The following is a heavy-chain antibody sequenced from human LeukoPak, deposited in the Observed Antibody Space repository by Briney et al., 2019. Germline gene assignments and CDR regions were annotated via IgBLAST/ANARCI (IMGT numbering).Heavy chain of an antibody. Sequence: GGSLRLSCEASGFSMSVYWMSWVRQAPGKGLEWVGNIKQDGSERNYVDSVKGRFTISRDNAKKSLYLQMDSLRAEDAAVYYCARDWGAYYHFFDYWGQGTLVTFSS. CDR3: ARDWGAYYHFFDY. CDR1: GFSMSVYW. CDR2: IKQDGSER. D-gene: IGHD3-22*01. V-gene: IGHV3-7*01. J-gene: IGHJ4*02.